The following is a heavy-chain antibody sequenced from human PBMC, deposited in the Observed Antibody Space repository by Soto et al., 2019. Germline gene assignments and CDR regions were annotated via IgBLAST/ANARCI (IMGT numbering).Heavy chain of an antibody. V-gene: IGHV1-18*01. CDR1: GYTFTSYG. J-gene: IGHJ6*02. D-gene: IGHD5-12*01. CDR3: AREGIYSGYDFNYYGMDV. Sequence: ASVKVSCKASGYTFTSYGIGWVRQAPGQGLEWMGWISAYNGNTNYAQKLQGRVTMTTDTSTSTAYMELRSLRSDDTAVYYCAREGIYSGYDFNYYGMDVWGQGTTVTVSS. CDR2: ISAYNGNT.